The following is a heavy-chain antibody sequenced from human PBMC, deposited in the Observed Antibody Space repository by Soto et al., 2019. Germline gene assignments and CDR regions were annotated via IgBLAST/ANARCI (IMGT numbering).Heavy chain of an antibody. D-gene: IGHD3-10*01. Sequence: GASVKVSCKASGYTFTSYDINWVRQATGQGLEWMGWMNPNSGNTGYAQKFQGRVTMTRNTSISTAYMELSSLRSEDTAVYYCARGRRLLVRGARDYYYYYMDVWGKGTTVTVSS. CDR1: GYTFTSYD. V-gene: IGHV1-8*01. J-gene: IGHJ6*03. CDR3: ARGRRLLVRGARDYYYYYMDV. CDR2: MNPNSGNT.